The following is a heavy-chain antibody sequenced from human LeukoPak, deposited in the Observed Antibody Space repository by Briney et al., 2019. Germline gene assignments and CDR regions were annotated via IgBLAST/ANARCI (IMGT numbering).Heavy chain of an antibody. CDR2: INQDGSEK. CDR3: AITGSLRYFDY. Sequence: GGSLRLSSAASGFTFSSYWMSWVRQAPGKGLEWVGNINQDGSEKYYVDSVKGRFTISRDNAKNSLYLQMNSLRAEDTAVYYCAITGSLRYFDYWGQGTLVAVSS. J-gene: IGHJ4*02. CDR1: GFTFSSYW. V-gene: IGHV3-7*01. D-gene: IGHD7-27*01.